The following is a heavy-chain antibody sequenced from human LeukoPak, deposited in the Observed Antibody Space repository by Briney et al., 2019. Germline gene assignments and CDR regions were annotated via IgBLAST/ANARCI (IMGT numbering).Heavy chain of an antibody. D-gene: IGHD2-8*01. Sequence: ASVKVSCKASGYTFTGYYMHWLRQAPGQGLEWMGWINPNSGGTNYAQKFQGRVTMTRDTSISTAYMELSRLRSDDTAVYYCARDAGVGYYYYGIDVWGQGTTVTVSS. CDR2: INPNSGGT. V-gene: IGHV1-2*02. CDR1: GYTFTGYY. J-gene: IGHJ6*02. CDR3: ARDAGVGYYYYGIDV.